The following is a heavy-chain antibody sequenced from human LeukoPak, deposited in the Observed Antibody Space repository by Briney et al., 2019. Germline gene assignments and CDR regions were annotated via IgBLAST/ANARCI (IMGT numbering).Heavy chain of an antibody. J-gene: IGHJ4*02. CDR3: AKAPVTTCSGAYCYPFDY. CDR2: ISVSGNT. Sequence: GGSLRLSCAASGFPFSRYSMNWVRQAPGKGLEWVSAISVSGNTYHADSVKGRFTISRDSSKNTLYLQMNRLRAEDAAVYYCAKAPVTTCSGAYCYPFDYWGQGTLVTVSS. D-gene: IGHD2-21*01. V-gene: IGHV3-23*01. CDR1: GFPFSRYS.